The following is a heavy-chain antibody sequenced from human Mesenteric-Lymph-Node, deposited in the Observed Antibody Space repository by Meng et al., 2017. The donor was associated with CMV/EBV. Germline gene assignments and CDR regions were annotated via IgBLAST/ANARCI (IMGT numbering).Heavy chain of an antibody. D-gene: IGHD3-10*01. CDR1: GYTFTSYG. Sequence: ASVKVSCKASGYTFTSYGISWVRQAPGQGLEWMGIINPSGGSTSYAQKLQGRVTMTTDTSTSTAYMELRSLRSDDTAVYYCARDKFSDGGLYGSGSLDAFDIWGQGTMVTVSS. J-gene: IGHJ3*02. CDR3: ARDKFSDGGLYGSGSLDAFDI. CDR2: INPSGGST. V-gene: IGHV1-18*01.